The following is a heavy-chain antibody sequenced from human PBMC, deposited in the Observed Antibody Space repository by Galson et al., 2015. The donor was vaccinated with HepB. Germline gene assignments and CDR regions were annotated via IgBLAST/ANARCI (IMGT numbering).Heavy chain of an antibody. D-gene: IGHD2-15*01. J-gene: IGHJ5*02. CDR3: VREEGDDYSDWYDP. V-gene: IGHV3-11*06. CDR1: GFSFSDYY. Sequence: SLRLSCAASGFSFSDYYMNWIRQTPGKGLEWLSYISGSSIYTNYAGSVKGRFTISRDNAKNRLYLQMNSLRVDDTAVYYCVREEGDDYSDWYDPWGQGTLVSVSS. CDR2: ISGSSIYT.